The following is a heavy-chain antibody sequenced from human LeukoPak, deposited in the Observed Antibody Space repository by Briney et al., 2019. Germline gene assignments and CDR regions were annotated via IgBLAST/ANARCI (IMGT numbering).Heavy chain of an antibody. Sequence: SETLSLTCTVSGGSISSSSYYWGWIRQPPGTGLEWIGSIYYSGSTYYNPSLKSRVTISVDTSKNQFSLKLSSVTAADTAVYYCASQKEYYYDSSGHIDYWGQGTLVTVSS. D-gene: IGHD3-22*01. CDR2: IYYSGST. CDR1: GGSISSSSYY. V-gene: IGHV4-39*01. J-gene: IGHJ4*02. CDR3: ASQKEYYYDSSGHIDY.